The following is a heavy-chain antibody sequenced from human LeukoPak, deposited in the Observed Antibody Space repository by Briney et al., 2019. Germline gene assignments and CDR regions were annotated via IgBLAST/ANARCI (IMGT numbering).Heavy chain of an antibody. V-gene: IGHV3-7*02. CDR2: IKQDGSEA. D-gene: IGHD2-15*01. CDR1: GFTFDDYR. CDR3: ARARSATFSDY. J-gene: IGHJ4*02. Sequence: PGGSLRLSCEASGFTFDDYRMNWVRQAPGEGLELVANIKQDGSEAYYVDSVKGRFTISRDNAKNSLYLQMNSLRAEDTAVYYCARARSATFSDYWGQGTLVTVSS.